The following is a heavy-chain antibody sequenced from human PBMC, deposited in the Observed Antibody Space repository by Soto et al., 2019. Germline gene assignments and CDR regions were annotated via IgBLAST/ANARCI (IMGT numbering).Heavy chain of an antibody. CDR2: INPKSGGT. J-gene: IGHJ6*02. V-gene: IGHV1-2*04. CDR1: GYSFTDYH. Sequence: ASVKVSCKASGYSFTDYHIHWVRQAPGQGLEWLGRINPKSGGTSTAQKFQGWVTMTTDTSISTASMELTRLTSDDTAIYYCARGDSTDCTNGVCSFFYNHDMDVWGQGTTVTVSS. CDR3: ARGDSTDCTNGVCSFFYNHDMDV. D-gene: IGHD2-8*01.